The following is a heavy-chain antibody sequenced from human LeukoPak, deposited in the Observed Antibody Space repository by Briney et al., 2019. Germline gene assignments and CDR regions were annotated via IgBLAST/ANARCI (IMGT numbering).Heavy chain of an antibody. CDR1: GFTFSDFA. J-gene: IGHJ4*02. D-gene: IGHD5-18*01. CDR2: IFQGGGEI. Sequence: GGSLRLSCAASGFTFSDFAMTWGRQSPGTKGMEWVSSIFQGGGEIHYADSVRGRFTISRDNSKSTLFLQMNSLRAEDTAIYYCATYRQVLLPFESWGQGTLVTVSS. CDR3: ATYRQVLLPFES. V-gene: IGHV3-23*01.